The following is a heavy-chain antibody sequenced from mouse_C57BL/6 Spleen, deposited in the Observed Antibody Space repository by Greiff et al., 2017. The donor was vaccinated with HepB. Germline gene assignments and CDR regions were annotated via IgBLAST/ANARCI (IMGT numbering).Heavy chain of an antibody. CDR3: ARYYSSGDY. Sequence: EVQLQQSGPELVKPGASVKISCTASGYTFTDYYMNWVKQSHGKSLEWIGDINPNNGGTSYNQKFKGKATLTVDKSSRTAYMELRSLTSEDSAVYYCARYYSSGDYWGQGTSVTVSS. D-gene: IGHD2-12*01. CDR1: GYTFTDYY. J-gene: IGHJ4*01. CDR2: INPNNGGT. V-gene: IGHV1-26*01.